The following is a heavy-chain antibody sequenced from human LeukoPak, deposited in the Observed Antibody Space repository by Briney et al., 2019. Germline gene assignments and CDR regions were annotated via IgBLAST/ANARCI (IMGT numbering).Heavy chain of an antibody. Sequence: PSETQSLTCTVSGGSISSGGYYWSWIRQHPGEGLEWIGYIYHSGSTHYNPSLKSRVTISVDTSKNQFSLKLSSVSAADTAVYYCARDLGSFAYCGGDCNWNDGFDIWGQGTMVTASS. D-gene: IGHD2-21*02. CDR3: ARDLGSFAYCGGDCNWNDGFDI. CDR2: IYHSGST. CDR1: GGSISSGGYY. J-gene: IGHJ3*02. V-gene: IGHV4-31*03.